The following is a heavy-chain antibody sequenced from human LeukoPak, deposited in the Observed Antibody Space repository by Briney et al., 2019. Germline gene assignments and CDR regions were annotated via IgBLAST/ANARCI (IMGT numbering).Heavy chain of an antibody. D-gene: IGHD4-11*01. J-gene: IGHJ5*02. Sequence: GASVKVSCKASGYTFTSYAISWVRQAPGRGLEWMGGIIPIFGTANYAQKFQGRVTITADESTSTAYMELSSLRSEDTAVYYCASSYGDSNYFAGPWGQGTLVTVSS. V-gene: IGHV1-69*13. CDR3: ASSYGDSNYFAGP. CDR1: GYTFTSYA. CDR2: IIPIFGTA.